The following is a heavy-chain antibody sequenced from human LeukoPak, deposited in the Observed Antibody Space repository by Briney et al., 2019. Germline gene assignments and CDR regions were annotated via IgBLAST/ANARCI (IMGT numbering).Heavy chain of an antibody. CDR3: ARGVTTRYYYYYMDV. CDR1: GGSFSGYY. J-gene: IGHJ6*03. D-gene: IGHD4-17*01. Sequence: PSETLSLTCAVYGGSFSGYYWSWIRQPPGKGLDWIGEINHSGSTNYNPSLKSRVTISVDTSKNQFSLKLSSVTAADTAVYYCARGVTTRYYYYYMDVWGKGTTVTVSS. V-gene: IGHV4-34*01. CDR2: INHSGST.